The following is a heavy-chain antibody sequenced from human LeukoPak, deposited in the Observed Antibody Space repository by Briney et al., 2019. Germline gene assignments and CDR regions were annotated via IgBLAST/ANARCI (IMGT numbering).Heavy chain of an antibody. V-gene: IGHV4-34*01. CDR2: INHSGST. CDR1: GGSFSGYY. CDR3: ARESRFYDSSGYHKTRGYYYYMDV. J-gene: IGHJ6*03. D-gene: IGHD3-22*01. Sequence: PSETLSLTCAVYGGSFSGYYWSWIRQPPGRGLEWIGEINHSGSTNYNPSLKSRVTISVDTSKNQFSLKLSSVTAADTAVYYCARESRFYDSSGYHKTRGYYYYMDVWGKGTTVTVSS.